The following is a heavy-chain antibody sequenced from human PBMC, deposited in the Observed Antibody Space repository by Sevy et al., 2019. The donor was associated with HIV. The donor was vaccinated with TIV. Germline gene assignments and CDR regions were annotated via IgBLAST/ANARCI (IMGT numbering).Heavy chain of an antibody. J-gene: IGHJ6*02. V-gene: IGHV3-53*01. CDR2: IHAEGGS. CDR1: GFNVNDNY. CDR3: ANDRRFCGNECYLYYYYGMDV. D-gene: IGHD3-16*02. Sequence: GGSLRLSCAASGFNVNDNYMTWVRQAPGKGLEWVSIIHAEGGSYYADSVKGRLTMSRDDSKNIVNLQMHSLRADDTAVYYCANDRRFCGNECYLYYYYGMDVWGQGTAVTVSS.